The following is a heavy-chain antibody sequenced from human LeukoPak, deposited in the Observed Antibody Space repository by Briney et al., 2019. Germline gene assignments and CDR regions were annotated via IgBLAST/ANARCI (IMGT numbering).Heavy chain of an antibody. V-gene: IGHV1-24*01. D-gene: IGHD2-15*01. J-gene: IGHJ5*02. CDR2: FDPEDGET. Sequence: ASVKVSCKVSGYTLAELSMHWVRQAPGKGLEWMGGFDPEDGETIYAQKFQGRVTMTEDTSTDTAYMELSSLRSEDTAVYYCATDRSGGSCPGWFDPWGQGTLVTVSS. CDR3: ATDRSGGSCPGWFDP. CDR1: GYTLAELS.